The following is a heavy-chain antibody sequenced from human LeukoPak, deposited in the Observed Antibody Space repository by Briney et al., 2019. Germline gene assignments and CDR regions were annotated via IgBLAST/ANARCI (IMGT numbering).Heavy chain of an antibody. V-gene: IGHV3-23*01. CDR3: AKGEYYYDSSGYSDY. CDR2: ISGSGGST. CDR1: GFTFSSYA. D-gene: IGHD3-22*01. Sequence: PGGSLRLSCAASGFTFSSYAMSWVRQAPGKGLEWVPAISGSGGSTYYADSVKGRFTISRDNSKNTLYLQMNSLRAEDTAVYYCAKGEYYYDSSGYSDYWGQGTLVTVSS. J-gene: IGHJ4*02.